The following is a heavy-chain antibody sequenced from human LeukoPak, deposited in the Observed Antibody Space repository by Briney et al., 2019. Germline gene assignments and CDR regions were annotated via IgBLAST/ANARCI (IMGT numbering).Heavy chain of an antibody. CDR3: AKSGYNRFDY. V-gene: IGHV3-23*01. CDR1: GFTFSTSW. Sequence: GGSLRLSCEASGFTFSTSWMYWVRQAPGKGLEWVSSISGSGSGGSTYYADSVKGRFTISRDNSKNTLYLQMNSLRAEDTAVYYCAKSGYNRFDYWGQGTLVTVSS. D-gene: IGHD5-24*01. CDR2: ISGSGSGGST. J-gene: IGHJ4*02.